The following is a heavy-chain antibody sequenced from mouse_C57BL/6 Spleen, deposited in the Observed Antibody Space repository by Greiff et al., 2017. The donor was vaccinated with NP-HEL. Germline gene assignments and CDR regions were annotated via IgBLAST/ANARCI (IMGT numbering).Heavy chain of an antibody. V-gene: IGHV2-9-1*01. Sequence: QVQLKESGPGLVAPSQSLSITCTVSGFSLTSYAISWVRQPPGKGLEWLGVIWTGGGPNYNSALKSRLSISKDNSKSQVFLKMNSLQTDDTARYYCARIRDGFDYRGQGTTLTVSS. CDR1: GFSLTSYA. CDR3: ARIRDGFDY. CDR2: IWTGGGP. D-gene: IGHD1-1*01. J-gene: IGHJ2*01.